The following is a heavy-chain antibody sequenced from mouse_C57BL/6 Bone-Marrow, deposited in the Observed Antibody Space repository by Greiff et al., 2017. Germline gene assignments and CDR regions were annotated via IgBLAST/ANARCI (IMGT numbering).Heavy chain of an antibody. J-gene: IGHJ2*01. CDR2: IHPNSGST. CDR1: GYTFTSYW. V-gene: IGHV1-64*01. D-gene: IGHD2-1*01. CDR3: AREKSYGNYDFDY. Sequence: VQLQQPGAELVKPGASVKLSCKASGYTFTSYWMHWVKQRPGQGLEWIGMIHPNSGSTNYNEKFKSKATLTVDKSSSTAYMQLSSLTSEDSAVYYCAREKSYGNYDFDYGGQGTTLTVSS.